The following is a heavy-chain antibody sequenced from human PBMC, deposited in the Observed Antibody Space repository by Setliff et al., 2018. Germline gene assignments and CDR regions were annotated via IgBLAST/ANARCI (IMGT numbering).Heavy chain of an antibody. CDR3: ARVDYGSGSYPSD. J-gene: IGHJ4*02. CDR2: IHPSGST. V-gene: IGHV4-4*08. CDR1: GGSISRYY. D-gene: IGHD3-10*01. Sequence: KTSETLSLTCTVSGGSISRYYWSWIRQPPGKGLEWIAYIHPSGSTSYNPSLKSRVTISVDTSKNQFSLKLTSVTAADTAVYYCARVDYGSGSYPSDWGQGALVTVSS.